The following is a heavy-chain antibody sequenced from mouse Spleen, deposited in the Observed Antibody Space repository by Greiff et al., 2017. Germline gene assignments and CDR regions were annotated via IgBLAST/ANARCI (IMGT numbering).Heavy chain of an antibody. J-gene: IGHJ4*01. CDR1: GFSLNNYE. Sequence: QVQLQQSGPGLVAPSQSLFITCTVSGFSLNNYEINWVRQPPGKGLEWLGVIWSGGGTNYNSDLISRLRISKDNSKSLVFLKMNSLQTDDTAIYYCVRDALVDYWGQGTSVTVSS. V-gene: IGHV2S3*01. CDR2: IWSGGGT. CDR3: VRDALVDY.